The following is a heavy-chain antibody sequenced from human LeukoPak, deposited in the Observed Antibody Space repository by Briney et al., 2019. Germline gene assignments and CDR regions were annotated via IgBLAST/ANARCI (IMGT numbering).Heavy chain of an antibody. V-gene: IGHV4-34*01. CDR1: GGSFSGYY. D-gene: IGHD3-22*01. CDR2: INHSGST. Sequence: KTSETLSLTCAVYGGSFSGYYWSWIRQPPGKGLEWIGEINHSGSTNYNPSLKSRVTISVDTSKNQFSLKLSSVTAADTAIYYCARENPSGYYNRPIDYWGQGTLVTVSS. CDR3: ARENPSGYYNRPIDY. J-gene: IGHJ4*02.